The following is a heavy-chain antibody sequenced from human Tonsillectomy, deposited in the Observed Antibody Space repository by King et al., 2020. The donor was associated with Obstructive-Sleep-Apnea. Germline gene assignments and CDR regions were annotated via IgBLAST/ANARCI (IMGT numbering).Heavy chain of an antibody. J-gene: IGHJ4*02. CDR3: AKGSSSWYPDSFDY. D-gene: IGHD6-13*01. V-gene: IGHV4-34*01. CDR2: INHSGKN. Sequence: VQLQQWGAGLLKPSETLSLTCAVYGGSFSDYYWSWIRQPPGKGLEWIGEINHSGKNNYNPSLKSRVTISGETAKNQFSLKLRSVTAADTAMYYCAKGSSSWYPDSFDYWGQGTLVTVSS. CDR1: GGSFSDYY.